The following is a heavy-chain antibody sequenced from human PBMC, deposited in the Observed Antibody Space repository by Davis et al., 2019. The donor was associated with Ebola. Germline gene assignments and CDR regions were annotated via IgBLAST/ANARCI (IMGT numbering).Heavy chain of an antibody. CDR1: GYTFTGYY. J-gene: IGHJ6*03. CDR3: ARGLVVGATIYYYYMDV. V-gene: IGHV1-2*02. CDR2: INPNSGGT. D-gene: IGHD1-26*01. Sequence: ASVKVSCKASGYTFTGYYMHWVRQAPGQGLEWMGWINPNSGGTNYAQKFQGRVTMTRDTSISTAYMELSRLRSDDTAVYYCARGLVVGATIYYYYMDVWGKGTTVTVSS.